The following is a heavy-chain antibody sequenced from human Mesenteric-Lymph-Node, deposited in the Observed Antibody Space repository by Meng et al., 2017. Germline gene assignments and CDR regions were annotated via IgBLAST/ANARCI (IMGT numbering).Heavy chain of an antibody. Sequence: SVKVSCKASGGTFSSYTISWVRQAPGQGLEWMGRIIPILGIANYAQKFQGRVTITADKSTSTAYMELSSLRSEDTAVYYCARGTVATFNWFDPWGQGTLVPSPQ. V-gene: IGHV1-69*02. CDR1: GGTFSSYT. CDR3: ARGTVATFNWFDP. CDR2: IIPILGIA. D-gene: IGHD5-12*01. J-gene: IGHJ5*02.